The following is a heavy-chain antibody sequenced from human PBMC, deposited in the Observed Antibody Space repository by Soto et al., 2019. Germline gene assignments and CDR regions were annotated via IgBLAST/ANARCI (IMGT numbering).Heavy chain of an antibody. CDR1: GGCISSSMYY. CDR3: AREEDEAGTSCDAFER. CDR2: IYYIGST. V-gene: IGHV4-39*02. J-gene: IGHJ4*02. Sequence: SETLSLTCTACGGCISSSMYYWGWIRQPPGKGLEWIGSIYYIGSTYYNPSLKSRVTISVYTSKNQFSLKLSSVTAADTAVYCCAREEDEAGTSCDAFERWGQGT. D-gene: IGHD2-2*01.